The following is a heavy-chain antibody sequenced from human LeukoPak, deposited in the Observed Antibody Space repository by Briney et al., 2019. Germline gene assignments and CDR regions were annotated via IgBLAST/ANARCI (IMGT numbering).Heavy chain of an antibody. D-gene: IGHD3-3*01. CDR1: GFTFSSYA. CDR3: VNGPARVVTNPSHFDY. J-gene: IGHJ4*02. V-gene: IGHV3-23*01. Sequence: PGGSLRLSCAASGFTFSSYAMSWVRQAPGKGLEWVSAISGSGGSTYYADSVKGRFTISRDNSKNTLYLQMNSLRAEDTAMYYCVNGPARVVTNPSHFDYWGQGTLVTVSS. CDR2: ISGSGGST.